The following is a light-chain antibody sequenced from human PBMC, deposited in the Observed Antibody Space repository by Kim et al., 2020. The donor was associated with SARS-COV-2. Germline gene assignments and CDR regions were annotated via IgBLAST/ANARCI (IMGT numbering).Light chain of an antibody. CDR3: NSRDSSGNHPV. CDR1: GLRNYY. Sequence: SSELTQDPTVSVALGQTVRITCQGDGLRNYYASWYQQKPGQAPVFVIYGKNNRPSGIPDRFSGSRSGNPASLTITGAQAEDEADYYCNSRDSSGNHPVFG. J-gene: IGLJ2*01. CDR2: GKN. V-gene: IGLV3-19*01.